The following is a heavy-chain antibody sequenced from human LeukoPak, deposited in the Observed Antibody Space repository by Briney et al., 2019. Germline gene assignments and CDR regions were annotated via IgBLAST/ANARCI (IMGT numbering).Heavy chain of an antibody. J-gene: IGHJ4*02. V-gene: IGHV1-18*01. CDR2: ISAYNGNT. CDR3: NYYDSSGPFDY. Sequence: ASVKVSCKASGYTFTSYGISWVRQAPGQRLEWMGWISAYNGNTNYAQKLQGRVTMTTDTSTSTAYMELRSLRSDDTAVYYCNYYDSSGPFDYWGQGTLVTVSS. D-gene: IGHD3-22*01. CDR1: GYTFTSYG.